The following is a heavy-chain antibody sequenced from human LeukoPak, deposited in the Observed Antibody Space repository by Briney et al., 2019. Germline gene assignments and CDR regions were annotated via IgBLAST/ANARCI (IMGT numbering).Heavy chain of an antibody. CDR1: GFSVGDNY. CDR2: IYRFGST. D-gene: IGHD3-22*01. J-gene: IGHJ4*01. Sequence: PGGSLRLSCAASGFSVGDNYMTWVRQAPGKGPEWVSVIYRFGSTIYADSVQGRFTISRDTSNNTLFLQMNSLRAEDTAVYYCVRDYFTTISGYHEYYLDLWGHGTLVTVTS. V-gene: IGHV3-53*01. CDR3: VRDYFTTISGYHEYYLDL.